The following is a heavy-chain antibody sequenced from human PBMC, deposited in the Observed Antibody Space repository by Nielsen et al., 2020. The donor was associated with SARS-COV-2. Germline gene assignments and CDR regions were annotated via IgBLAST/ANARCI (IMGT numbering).Heavy chain of an antibody. CDR2: ISGGGGNR. V-gene: IGHV3-23*01. CDR1: GFTFSNYA. Sequence: GESLKISCAASGFTFSNYAMTWVRQAPGKGLEWVSVISGGGGNRYYADSVKGRFTISRDYVKNTVYLQMNSLRAEDTAVYYCARDLYDSSGYPPYYYYMDVWGKGTTVTVSS. CDR3: ARDLYDSSGYPPYYYYMDV. J-gene: IGHJ6*03. D-gene: IGHD3-22*01.